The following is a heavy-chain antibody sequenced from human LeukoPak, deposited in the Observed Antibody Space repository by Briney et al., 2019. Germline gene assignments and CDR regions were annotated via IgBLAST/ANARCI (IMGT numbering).Heavy chain of an antibody. CDR3: ARDGIYGSGSYSYYYGMDV. Sequence: SETLSLTCTVSGGSISSSSYYWGWIRQPPGKGLEWIGSIYYSGSTYYNPSLKSRVTISVDTSKKHFSLKLSSVTAADTAVYYCARDGIYGSGSYSYYYGMDVWGQGTTVTVSS. J-gene: IGHJ6*02. CDR2: IYYSGST. D-gene: IGHD3-10*01. CDR1: GGSISSSSYY. V-gene: IGHV4-39*07.